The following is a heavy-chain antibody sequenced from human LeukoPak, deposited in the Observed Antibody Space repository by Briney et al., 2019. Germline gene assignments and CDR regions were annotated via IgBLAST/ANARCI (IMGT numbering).Heavy chain of an antibody. V-gene: IGHV1-18*01. CDR3: ARVRDSSNWWGPFDV. CDR2: ISPNSGNT. CDR1: GYTFATSS. D-gene: IGHD6-13*01. Sequence: ASVKVSCKASGYTFATSSITWVRQAPGQRLEWMGWISPNSGNTYYIQKLQGRVTMTTYTSTSTAYMELRSLTSDDTAVYYCARVRDSSNWWGPFDVWGQGTMVTVSS. J-gene: IGHJ3*01.